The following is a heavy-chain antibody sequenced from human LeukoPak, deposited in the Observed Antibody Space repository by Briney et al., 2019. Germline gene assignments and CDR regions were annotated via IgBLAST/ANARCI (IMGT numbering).Heavy chain of an antibody. D-gene: IGHD4-23*01. CDR2: ISAYNGNT. Sequence: GESLKISCKGSGYSFTSYGISWVRQAPGQGLEWMGWISAYNGNTNYAQKLQGRVTMTTDTSTSTAYMELRSLRSDDTAVYYCAREDYGGNSDGAYWGQGTLVTVSS. CDR1: GYSFTSYG. V-gene: IGHV1-18*01. J-gene: IGHJ4*02. CDR3: AREDYGGNSDGAY.